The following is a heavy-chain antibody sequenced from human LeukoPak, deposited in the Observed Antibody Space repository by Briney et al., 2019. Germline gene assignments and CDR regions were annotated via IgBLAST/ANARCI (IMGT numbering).Heavy chain of an antibody. CDR3: ARLDCYDSSGYWPYFDY. J-gene: IGHJ4*02. D-gene: IGHD3-22*01. CDR2: INPSGGST. Sequence: ASVKVSCKASGYTFTSYYMHWVRQAPGQGLEWMGIINPSGGSTSYAQKFQGRVTMTRDTSTSTVYMELSSLRSEDTAVYYCARLDCYDSSGYWPYFDYWGQGTLVTVSS. CDR1: GYTFTSYY. V-gene: IGHV1-46*01.